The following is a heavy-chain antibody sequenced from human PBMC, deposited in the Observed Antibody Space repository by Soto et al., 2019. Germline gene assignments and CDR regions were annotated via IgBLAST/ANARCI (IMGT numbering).Heavy chain of an antibody. Sequence: SSETLSLTCAVYGGSFSGYYWSWIRQPPGKGLEWIGEINHSGSTNYNPSLKSRVTISVDTSKNQFPLKLSSVTAADTAVYYCARFSVVAATGDFDYWGQGTLVTVSS. CDR2: INHSGST. J-gene: IGHJ4*02. CDR3: ARFSVVAATGDFDY. D-gene: IGHD2-15*01. CDR1: GGSFSGYY. V-gene: IGHV4-34*01.